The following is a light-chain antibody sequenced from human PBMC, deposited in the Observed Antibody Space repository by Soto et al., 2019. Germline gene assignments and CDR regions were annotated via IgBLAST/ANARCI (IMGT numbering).Light chain of an antibody. J-gene: IGLJ2*01. Sequence: QSALTQPRSVSLSPGQSVTISCTGTSRDVGGYDYVSWYQQHPGKAPKLMIYGVTKRPSGVPDRFSGSKSGNTASLTISGLQAEDEANYYCCSYAGSYTHVVFGGGTKLTVL. V-gene: IGLV2-11*01. CDR2: GVT. CDR1: SRDVGGYDY. CDR3: CSYAGSYTHVV.